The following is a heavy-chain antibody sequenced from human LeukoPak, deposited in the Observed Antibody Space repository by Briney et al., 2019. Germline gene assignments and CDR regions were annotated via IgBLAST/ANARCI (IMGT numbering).Heavy chain of an antibody. J-gene: IGHJ3*02. D-gene: IGHD6-19*01. CDR3: ARDPFEAVADNDAFDI. CDR1: GGSISSSNW. Sequence: SETLSLTCAVSGGSISSSNWWSWVRQPPGKGLEWIGEIYHSGSTNYNPSLKSRVTISVDKSKNQFSLKLSSVTAADTAVYYCARDPFEAVADNDAFDIWGQGTMITVSS. CDR2: IYHSGST. V-gene: IGHV4-4*02.